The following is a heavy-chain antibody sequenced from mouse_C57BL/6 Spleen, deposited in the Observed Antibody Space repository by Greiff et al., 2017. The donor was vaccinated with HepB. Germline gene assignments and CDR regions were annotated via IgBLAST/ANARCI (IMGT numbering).Heavy chain of an antibody. CDR1: GYTFTSYT. D-gene: IGHD1-1*01. Sequence: VQLQQSGAELARPGASVKMSCKASGYTFTSYTMHWVKQRPGQGLEWIGYINPSSGYTKYNQKFKDKATLTADKSSSTAYMQLSSLTSEDSAVYYCARGRIYYYGSIDYWGQGTTLTVSS. J-gene: IGHJ2*01. V-gene: IGHV1-4*01. CDR2: INPSSGYT. CDR3: ARGRIYYYGSIDY.